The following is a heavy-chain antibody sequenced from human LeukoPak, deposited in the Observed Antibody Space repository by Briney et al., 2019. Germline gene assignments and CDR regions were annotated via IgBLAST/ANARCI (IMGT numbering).Heavy chain of an antibody. CDR2: ISAYNGNT. V-gene: IGHV1-18*01. Sequence: GASVKVSCKASDYTFTSYGISWVRQAPGQGLEWMGWISAYNGNTNYAQKPQGRVTMTTDTSTSTAYMELRSLRSDDTAVYYCAIVTYYYDSSGYLDYWGQGTLVTVSS. D-gene: IGHD3-22*01. CDR1: DYTFTSYG. CDR3: AIVTYYYDSSGYLDY. J-gene: IGHJ4*02.